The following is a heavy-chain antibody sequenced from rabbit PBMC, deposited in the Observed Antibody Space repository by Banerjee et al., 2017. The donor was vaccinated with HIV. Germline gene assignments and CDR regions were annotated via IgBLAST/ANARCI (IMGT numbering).Heavy chain of an antibody. J-gene: IGHJ4*01. CDR2: IYTGSSSTT. Sequence: QEQLEESGGDLVKPEGSLTLTCTASGFSFSNKYVMCWVRQAPGKGLEWIACIYTGSSSTTYYASWAKGRFTISQTSSTTVTLQMTSLTAADTATYFCARDLAGVIGWNFNLWGPGTLVTVS. D-gene: IGHD4-1*01. V-gene: IGHV1S45*01. CDR1: GFSFSNKYV. CDR3: ARDLAGVIGWNFNL.